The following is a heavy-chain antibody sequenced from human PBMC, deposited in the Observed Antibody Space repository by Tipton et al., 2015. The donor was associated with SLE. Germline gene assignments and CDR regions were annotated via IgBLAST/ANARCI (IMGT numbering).Heavy chain of an antibody. D-gene: IGHD2-2*01. V-gene: IGHV3-30*02. CDR1: GFTFSSYA. CDR2: IRYDGNNK. Sequence: GSLRLSCAASGFTFSSYAMHWVRQAPGKGLEWVAFIRYDGNNKYYADSVKGRFTISRDNSKNTLYLQMNSLRVDDTALYYCAKDLGVRGDEYFQHWGQGTLVIVSS. J-gene: IGHJ1*01. CDR3: AKDLGVRGDEYFQH.